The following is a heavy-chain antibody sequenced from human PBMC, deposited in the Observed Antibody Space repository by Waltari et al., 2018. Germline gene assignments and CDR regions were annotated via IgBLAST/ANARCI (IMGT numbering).Heavy chain of an antibody. CDR3: ARTGDDY. Sequence: EVQLVESGGGLVQPGGSLRLSCAASGFTFTRYWMSWVRQAPGKGLECVANINQGGSDKNYVDSVKGRFTISRDNAKNSLYLQMNSLRAEDTVVYYCARTGDDYWGQGTLVTVSS. D-gene: IGHD1-1*01. CDR2: INQGGSDK. V-gene: IGHV3-7*03. J-gene: IGHJ4*02. CDR1: GFTFTRYW.